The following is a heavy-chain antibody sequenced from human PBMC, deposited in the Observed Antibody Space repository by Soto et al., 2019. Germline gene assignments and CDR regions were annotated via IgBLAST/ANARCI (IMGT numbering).Heavy chain of an antibody. J-gene: IGHJ4*02. CDR1: GFTFSSYG. CDR3: ATTGPY. Sequence: GGSLRLSCAASGFTFSSYGMHWVLQAPGKGLEWVAVIWFGGSNKFYADSVKGRFTISRDNSRNTVSLQMNSLRDEDSAAYYCATTGPYWGQGTLVTVSS. CDR2: IWFGGSNK. V-gene: IGHV3-33*01.